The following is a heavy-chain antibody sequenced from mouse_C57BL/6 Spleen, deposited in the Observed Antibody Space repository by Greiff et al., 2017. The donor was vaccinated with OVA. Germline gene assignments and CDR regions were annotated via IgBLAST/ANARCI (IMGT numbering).Heavy chain of an antibody. CDR3: ARKTAQAPYAMDY. D-gene: IGHD3-2*02. J-gene: IGHJ4*01. CDR2: IYPGDGDT. V-gene: IGHV1-80*01. Sequence: QFHLQQSGAELVKPGPSVKISCKASGYAFSSYWINWLKQRPGKGLEWIGQIYPGDGDTNYNGKFKGKATLTAAKSSSTAYMQLSSLTAEDSAVYCCARKTAQAPYAMDYWGQGTSVTGSA. CDR1: GYAFSSYW.